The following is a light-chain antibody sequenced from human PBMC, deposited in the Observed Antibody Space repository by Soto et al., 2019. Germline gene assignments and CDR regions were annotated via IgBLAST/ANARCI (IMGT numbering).Light chain of an antibody. CDR1: QSVRSNY. CDR3: QQYGGSPYT. CDR2: GAS. V-gene: IGKV3-20*01. J-gene: IGKJ2*01. Sequence: EIVLTQSPGTLSLSPGERATLSCRASQSVRSNYLAWYQRKPGLAPRLLIYGASTRATGIPDRFSGTGSGTDFTLTISRLEPEDFAVYYCQQYGGSPYTFGQGTKLEIK.